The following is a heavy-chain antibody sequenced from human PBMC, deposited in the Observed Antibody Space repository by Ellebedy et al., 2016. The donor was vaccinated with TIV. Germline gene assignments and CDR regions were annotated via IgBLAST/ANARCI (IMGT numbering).Heavy chain of an antibody. Sequence: PGGSLRLSCAASGFTYSSYSMNWVRQAPGKGLERVSYISSSSSTIYYADSVKGRFTISRDNAKNSLYLQMNSLRVEDTAVYYCARGASWSAITGLDYWGQGTLVTISS. CDR2: ISSSSSTI. J-gene: IGHJ4*02. CDR3: ARGASWSAITGLDY. CDR1: GFTYSSYS. V-gene: IGHV3-48*01. D-gene: IGHD3-3*01.